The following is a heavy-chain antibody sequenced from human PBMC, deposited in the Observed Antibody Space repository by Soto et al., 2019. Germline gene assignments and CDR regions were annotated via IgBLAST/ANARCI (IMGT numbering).Heavy chain of an antibody. CDR3: ARGGGLYSSSSGDAFDI. CDR1: GYTFTSYG. D-gene: IGHD6-6*01. J-gene: IGHJ3*02. Sequence: QVQLVQSGAEVKKPGASVKVSCTASGYTFTSYGISWVRQGTGQGREWMGWISAHNGNTKYAQKLQGRVTMTTDTSASTAYMEPRSLRSAATAGYYCARGGGLYSSSSGDAFDIWGQGTMVTVSS. V-gene: IGHV1-18*01. CDR2: ISAHNGNT.